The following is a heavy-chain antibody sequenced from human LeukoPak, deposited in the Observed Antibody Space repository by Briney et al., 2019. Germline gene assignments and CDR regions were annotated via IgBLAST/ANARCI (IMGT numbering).Heavy chain of an antibody. V-gene: IGHV3-9*01. Sequence: GGSLRLSCAASGFTFDDYAMHWVRQAPGKGLEWVSGISWNSGSIGYADSVKGRFTISRDNAKNSLYLQMNSLRAEDTALYYCATAVASSSGWYADYWGQGTLVTVSS. CDR2: ISWNSGSI. D-gene: IGHD6-19*01. CDR3: ATAVASSSGWYADY. J-gene: IGHJ4*02. CDR1: GFTFDDYA.